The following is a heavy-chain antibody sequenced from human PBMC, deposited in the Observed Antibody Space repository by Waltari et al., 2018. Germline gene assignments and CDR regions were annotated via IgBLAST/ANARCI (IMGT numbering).Heavy chain of an antibody. V-gene: IGHV3-33*01. CDR1: GFTFSSYG. CDR2: IWHDGSKE. D-gene: IGHD2-2*01. J-gene: IGHJ4*02. Sequence: QVQLVESGGDVVQPGRSLRLSCAASGFTFSSYGMHWVRQAPGKGLEWVAVIWHDGSKEYYIDSVKGRFTISRDNSKNTLYLQMNSLRAEDTAVHYCARDSSSTWVDFWGQGTLVTVSS. CDR3: ARDSSSTWVDF.